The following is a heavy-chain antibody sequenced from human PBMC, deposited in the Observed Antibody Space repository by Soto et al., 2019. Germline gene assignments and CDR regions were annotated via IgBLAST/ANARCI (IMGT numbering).Heavy chain of an antibody. CDR1: GYIFTSYD. CDR2: MDPNNGNT. D-gene: IGHD2-15*01. J-gene: IGHJ4*02. Sequence: GASVKVSCKASGYIFTSYDIYWVRQATGQGLEWMGWMDPNNGNTGYAQKFQGRVTMTRDTSISTAYMELTSLRSDDTAVYYCARGTECSGGSCYIFWGQGTLVTVSS. CDR3: ARGTECSGGSCYIF. V-gene: IGHV1-8*01.